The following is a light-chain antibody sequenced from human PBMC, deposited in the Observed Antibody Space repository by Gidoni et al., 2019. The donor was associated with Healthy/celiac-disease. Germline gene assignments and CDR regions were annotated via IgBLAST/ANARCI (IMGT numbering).Light chain of an antibody. CDR2: LGS. CDR1: HSLLQSNGYNY. J-gene: IGKJ1*01. Sequence: DIVMTQSPLSLPVTPGAPASIPCRSSHSLLQSNGYNYLDWYLQKPGQSPQLLIYLGSNRASGVPDRFSGSGSGTDFTLKISRVEAEDVGVYYCMQALQTLWTFGQGTKVEIK. V-gene: IGKV2-28*01. CDR3: MQALQTLWT.